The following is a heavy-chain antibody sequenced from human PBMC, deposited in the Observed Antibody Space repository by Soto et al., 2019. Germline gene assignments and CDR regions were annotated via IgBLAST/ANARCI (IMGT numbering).Heavy chain of an antibody. V-gene: IGHV4-39*01. Sequence: QLQLQESGPGLVKPSETLSLTCGVSGGSISSSSPYWGWTRQPPGKGLQWIGNIYYTGITYFNPSLKSRVTISVDTSKKQFFLKLTSVTAADTAVYYCATGYGSSWYDYWGQGTLVTVAS. CDR1: GGSISSSSPY. J-gene: IGHJ4*02. CDR3: ATGYGSSWYDY. CDR2: IYYTGIT. D-gene: IGHD6-13*01.